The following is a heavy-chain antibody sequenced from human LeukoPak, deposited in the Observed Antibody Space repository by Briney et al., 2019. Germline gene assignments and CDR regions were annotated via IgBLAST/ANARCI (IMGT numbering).Heavy chain of an antibody. J-gene: IGHJ3*02. CDR1: GITFNTYG. V-gene: IGHV3-23*01. CDR3: AKAVRGATWAFDI. CDR2: ISNSGSGT. D-gene: IGHD1-26*01. Sequence: GGSLRLSCSASGITFNTYGMSWVRQAPGKGLEWVSSISNSGSGTYYADSVKGRFTISRDNSKNTLYLQMNSLRAEDTAVYYCAKAVRGATWAFDIWGQGTMVTVSS.